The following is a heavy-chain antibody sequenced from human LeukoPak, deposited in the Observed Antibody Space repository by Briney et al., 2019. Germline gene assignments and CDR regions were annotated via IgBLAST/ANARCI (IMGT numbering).Heavy chain of an antibody. J-gene: IGHJ6*03. CDR1: GGSISSYY. CDR2: IYYSGST. D-gene: IGHD6-6*01. CDR3: ARVEGSSFLDYYYYMDV. Sequence: SETLSLTCTVSGGSISSYYWSWIQQPPGKGLEWIGYIYYSGSTNYNPSLKSRVTISVDTSKNQFSLKLSSVTAADTAVYYCARVEGSSFLDYYYYMDVWGKGTTVTVSS. V-gene: IGHV4-59*01.